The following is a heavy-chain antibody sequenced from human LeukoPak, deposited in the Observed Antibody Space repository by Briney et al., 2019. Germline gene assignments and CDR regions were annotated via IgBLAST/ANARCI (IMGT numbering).Heavy chain of an antibody. CDR3: ARGIAVAGDVDY. V-gene: IGHV4-39*01. CDR1: GCSISSSSYY. D-gene: IGHD6-19*01. Sequence: SETLSLTCTVSGCSISSSSYYWGCIRQPPGKGLEWNGSIYYSGSTYYNPSLKSRVTISVDTSTYQFPLKLSSVAAADTAVYYCARGIAVAGDVDYWGQGTLVTVSS. CDR2: IYYSGST. J-gene: IGHJ4*02.